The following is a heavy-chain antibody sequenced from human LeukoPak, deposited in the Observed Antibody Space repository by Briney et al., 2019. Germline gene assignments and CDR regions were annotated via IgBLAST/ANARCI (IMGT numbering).Heavy chain of an antibody. V-gene: IGHV4-34*01. J-gene: IGHJ4*02. CDR1: GGSFSGYY. CDR2: INHSGST. D-gene: IGHD4-17*01. Sequence: PSETLSLTCAVYGGSFSGYYWSWIRQPPGKGLEWIGEINHSGSTNYNPSLKSRVTISVDTSKNQFSLKLSSVTAADTAVYYCAREEYGSTVTNYWGQGTLVTVSS. CDR3: AREEYGSTVTNY.